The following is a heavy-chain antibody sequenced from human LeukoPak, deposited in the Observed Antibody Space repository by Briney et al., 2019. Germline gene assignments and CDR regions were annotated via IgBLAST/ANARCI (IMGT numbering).Heavy chain of an antibody. Sequence: SETLSLTCTVSGGSISRYYWSWIRQPPGKGLEWIGYIYNSGSTSYNPSLKSRVTMSLDTSKNQFSLKLSSVTVADTAVYYCASKIGYTFYFDYWGQGTLVTVSS. CDR2: IYNSGST. D-gene: IGHD1-1*01. CDR1: GGSISRYY. J-gene: IGHJ4*02. V-gene: IGHV4-4*09. CDR3: ASKIGYTFYFDY.